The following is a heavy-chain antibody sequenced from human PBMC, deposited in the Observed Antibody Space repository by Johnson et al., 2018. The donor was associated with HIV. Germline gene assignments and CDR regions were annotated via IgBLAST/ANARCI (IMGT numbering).Heavy chain of an antibody. CDR2: ISYDGSNK. Sequence: QVQLMESGGGVVQPGRSLRLSCAASGFTFSSYAMHWVRQAPGKGLEWVAVISYDGSNKYYADPVKGRFTISRDNTKNTLYLQMNRLRAEDTAVYYCAKDRRASDPRGAFDIWGQGTMVTVSS. V-gene: IGHV3-30*04. CDR1: GFTFSSYA. J-gene: IGHJ3*02. CDR3: AKDRRASDPRGAFDI.